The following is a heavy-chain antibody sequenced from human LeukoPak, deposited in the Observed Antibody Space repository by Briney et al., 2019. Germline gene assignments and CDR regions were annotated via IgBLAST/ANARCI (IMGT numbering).Heavy chain of an antibody. V-gene: IGHV4-59*08. J-gene: IGHJ6*02. CDR1: GGSISSYY. CDR3: ARRSGWRDYYYYGMDV. Sequence: SETLSLTCTVSGGSISSYYWSWIRQPPGKGLEWIGYIYYSGSTNYNPSLKSRVTISVDTSKNQFSLKLSSVTAADTAAYYCARRSGWRDYYYYGMDVWGQGTTVTVSS. CDR2: IYYSGST. D-gene: IGHD6-19*01.